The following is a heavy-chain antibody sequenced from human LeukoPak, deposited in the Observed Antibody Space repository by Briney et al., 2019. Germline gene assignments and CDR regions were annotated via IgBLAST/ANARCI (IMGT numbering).Heavy chain of an antibody. Sequence: GIIYPGDSDTRYSPPFQGQVTISADKSISTAYLQWSSLKASDTAMYYCARVVDYYYYMDVWGKGTTVTVSS. D-gene: IGHD2-15*01. J-gene: IGHJ6*03. CDR3: ARVVDYYYYMDV. V-gene: IGHV5-51*01. CDR2: IYPGDSDT.